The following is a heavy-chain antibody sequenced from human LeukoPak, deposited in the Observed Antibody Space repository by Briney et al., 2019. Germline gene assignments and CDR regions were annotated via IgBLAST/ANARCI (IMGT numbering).Heavy chain of an antibody. D-gene: IGHD5-12*01. V-gene: IGHV4-59*08. CDR1: GGSIGSNY. Sequence: PSETLSLTCTVSGGSIGSNYWTWIRQPPGKGLEYIGYIYYTGGTNYNPSLKSRVTISADTSKNQFSLKLTSVTAADTAVYFCAKYGNSGGGVDNWGQGTLVTVSS. J-gene: IGHJ4*02. CDR2: IYYTGGT. CDR3: AKYGNSGGGVDN.